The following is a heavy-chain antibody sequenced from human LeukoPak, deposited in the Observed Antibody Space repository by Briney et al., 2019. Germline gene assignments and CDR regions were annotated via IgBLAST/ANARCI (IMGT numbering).Heavy chain of an antibody. J-gene: IGHJ1*01. D-gene: IGHD2-15*01. Sequence: GGSLRLSCAATGFTFSSYAMSWVRQAPGKGLEWVAAISNSGGDTFYSDSGKGRFTIARDNSKNTLYLQMNSLRVDDTAVYYCAQQLGYCSGGTCYFTYWGQGTLVTVSS. CDR2: ISNSGGDT. CDR3: AQQLGYCSGGTCYFTY. CDR1: GFTFSSYA. V-gene: IGHV3-23*01.